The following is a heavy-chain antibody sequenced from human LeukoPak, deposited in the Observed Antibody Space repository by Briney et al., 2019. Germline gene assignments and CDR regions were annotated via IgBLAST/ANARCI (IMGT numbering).Heavy chain of an antibody. CDR1: GGSISSGSYY. V-gene: IGHV4-61*02. CDR3: AREVVVAATFLNYYYYYMDV. J-gene: IGHJ6*03. Sequence: SETLSLTCTVSGGSISSGSYYWSWIRQPAGKGLEWIGRIYTSGSTNYNPSLKRRVTISVDTSKNQFSLKLSSVTAADTAVYYCAREVVVAATFLNYYYYYMDVWGKGTTVTISS. D-gene: IGHD2-15*01. CDR2: IYTSGST.